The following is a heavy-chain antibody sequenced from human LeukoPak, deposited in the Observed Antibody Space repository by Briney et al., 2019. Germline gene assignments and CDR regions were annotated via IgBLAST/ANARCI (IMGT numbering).Heavy chain of an antibody. J-gene: IGHJ4*02. Sequence: GGSLRLSCAASGFTFDDYVMHWVRQAPGKGLEWVSLISADGGSTYYADSVKGRFTISGDNNKNSLYLQMNSLRSEDTALNYCAKDAARTFDFWGQGTLVTVSS. CDR1: GFTFDDYV. CDR3: AKDAARTFDF. CDR2: ISADGGST. V-gene: IGHV3-43*02.